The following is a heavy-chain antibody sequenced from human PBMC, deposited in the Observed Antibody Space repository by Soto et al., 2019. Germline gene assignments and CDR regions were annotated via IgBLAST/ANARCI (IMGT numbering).Heavy chain of an antibody. Sequence: GGSLRLSCAASGFXVSSNYMSWVRQAPGKGLEWVSVIYSGGSTYYADSVKGRFTISRDNSKNTLYLQMNSLRAEDTAVYYCARESKYYYDSSGYYYFDYWGQGTLVTVSS. CDR3: ARESKYYYDSSGYYYFDY. D-gene: IGHD3-22*01. J-gene: IGHJ4*02. CDR1: GFXVSSNY. CDR2: IYSGGST. V-gene: IGHV3-53*01.